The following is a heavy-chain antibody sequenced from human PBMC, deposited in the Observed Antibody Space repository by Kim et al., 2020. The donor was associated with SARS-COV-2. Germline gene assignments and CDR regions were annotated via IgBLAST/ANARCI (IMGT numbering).Heavy chain of an antibody. CDR3: ASVLDYGEYGPAFDI. Sequence: SETLSLTCTVSGGSISSGGYYWSWIRQHLGKGLEWLGYIYYSGSTYYNPSLKSRVIISVDTSKNQFSLKLSSVTAADTAEYYCASVLDYGEYGPAFDIWGEWTMVTVAS. CDR1: GGSISSGGYY. J-gene: IGHJ3*02. V-gene: IGHV4-31*03. CDR2: IYYSGST. D-gene: IGHD4-17*01.